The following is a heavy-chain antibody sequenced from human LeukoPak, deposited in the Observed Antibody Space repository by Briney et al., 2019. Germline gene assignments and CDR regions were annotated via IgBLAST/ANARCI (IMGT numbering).Heavy chain of an antibody. CDR2: INPNSGGT. J-gene: IGHJ4*02. D-gene: IGHD5-18*01. CDR1: GYTFTGYY. CDR3: ARDWGYSYGLYYFDY. V-gene: IGHV1-2*02. Sequence: ASVKVSCKASGYTFTGYYMHWVRQAPGQGLEWMGWINPNSGGTNYAQKLQGRVTMTTDTSTSTAYMELRSLRSDDTAVYYCARDWGYSYGLYYFDYWGQGTLVTVSS.